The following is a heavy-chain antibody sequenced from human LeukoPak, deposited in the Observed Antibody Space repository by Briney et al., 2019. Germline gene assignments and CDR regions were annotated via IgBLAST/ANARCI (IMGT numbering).Heavy chain of an antibody. Sequence: SETLSLTCTVSGGSIGSYYWSWIRQPPGKGLEWIGYIYYSGSTNYNPSLKSRVTISVDTSKNQFSLKLSSVTAADTAVYYCARDVYDREEADYYDSSGYRRWFDPWGQGTLVTVSS. CDR2: IYYSGST. J-gene: IGHJ5*02. CDR3: ARDVYDREEADYYDSSGYRRWFDP. D-gene: IGHD3-22*01. CDR1: GGSIGSYY. V-gene: IGHV4-59*01.